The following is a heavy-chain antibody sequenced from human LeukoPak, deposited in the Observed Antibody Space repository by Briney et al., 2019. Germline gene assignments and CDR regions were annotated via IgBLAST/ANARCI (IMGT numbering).Heavy chain of an antibody. CDR1: GFTVSSNY. CDR3: ARDRGGGSCYFDY. D-gene: IGHD2-15*01. V-gene: IGHV3-53*01. Sequence: PGGSLRLSCAASGFTVSSNYMSWVRQAPGKGLEWVSVIYSGGSTYYADSVKGRFTISRDNSKNTLYLQMNSLRAEDTAVYYCARDRGGGSCYFDYWGQGTLVTVSS. J-gene: IGHJ4*02. CDR2: IYSGGST.